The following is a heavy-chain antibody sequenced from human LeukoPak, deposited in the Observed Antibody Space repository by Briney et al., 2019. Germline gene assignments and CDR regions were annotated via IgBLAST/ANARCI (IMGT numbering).Heavy chain of an antibody. V-gene: IGHV4-4*07. CDR1: GGSISSYY. CDR2: IYTSGST. D-gene: IGHD6-19*01. J-gene: IGHJ1*01. Sequence: PSETLSLTCTVSGGSISSYYLSWIRQPAGKGLEWIGHIYTSGSTNYNPSLTSRVTMSVDTSKNQFSLKLSSVTAADTAVYYCAREDSSGWGYFQPWGQGTLVTVSS. CDR3: AREDSSGWGYFQP.